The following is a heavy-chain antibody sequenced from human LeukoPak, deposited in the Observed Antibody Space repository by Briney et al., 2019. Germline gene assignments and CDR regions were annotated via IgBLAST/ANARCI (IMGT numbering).Heavy chain of an antibody. CDR2: INNRGTT. CDR1: GGSLSPHY. J-gene: IGHJ4*02. CDR3: ARVPLWWLTPFDF. V-gene: IGHV4-34*01. D-gene: IGHD5-12*01. Sequence: SSETLSLTCAVSGGSLSPHYWSWIRRPLGKGLEWIGEINNRGTTNYSPSLRGRATISVDTSKNQFSLRLTSVTAAGTAMYYCARVPLWWLTPFDFWGQGTLATVSS.